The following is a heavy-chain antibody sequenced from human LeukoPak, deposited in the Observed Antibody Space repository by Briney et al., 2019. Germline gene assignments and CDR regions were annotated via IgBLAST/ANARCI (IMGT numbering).Heavy chain of an antibody. Sequence: ASVKVSCKASGYTFTSYGISWVRQAPGQGPEWMGWINVYNGNTNYTQKLQGRVTMTTDTSTSTAYMELRSLRSDDTAVYYCARVHGQQLWLPADAFDIWGQGTMVTVSS. J-gene: IGHJ3*02. V-gene: IGHV1-18*01. CDR1: GYTFTSYG. D-gene: IGHD5-18*01. CDR3: ARVHGQQLWLPADAFDI. CDR2: INVYNGNT.